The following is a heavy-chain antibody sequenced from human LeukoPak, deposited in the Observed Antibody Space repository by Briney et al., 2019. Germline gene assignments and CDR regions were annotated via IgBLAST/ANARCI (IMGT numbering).Heavy chain of an antibody. CDR3: AREEGIVGATTIYY. Sequence: ASVKVSCKASGYTFTGYHMHWVRQAPGQGLEWMGWINPNSGGTNYAQKFQGRVTMTRDTSISTAYMELSRLRSDDTAVYYCAREEGIVGATTIYYWGQGTLVTVSS. CDR1: GYTFTGYH. V-gene: IGHV1-2*02. CDR2: INPNSGGT. J-gene: IGHJ4*02. D-gene: IGHD1-26*01.